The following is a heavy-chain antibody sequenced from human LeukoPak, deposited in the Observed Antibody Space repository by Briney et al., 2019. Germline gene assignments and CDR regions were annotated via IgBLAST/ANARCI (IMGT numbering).Heavy chain of an antibody. V-gene: IGHV4-34*01. CDR1: GGSFSGYY. CDR2: INHSGST. J-gene: IGHJ4*02. Sequence: SETLSLTCAVYGGSFSGYYWSWIPQPPGKGLEWIWEINHSGSTNYNPSPQSCVSISVDTSKNQFSLNLSSVTAVHTPMFYCARDIMGMAVDGTFGYWGQGRLVSVSS. D-gene: IGHD6-19*01. CDR3: ARDIMGMAVDGTFGY.